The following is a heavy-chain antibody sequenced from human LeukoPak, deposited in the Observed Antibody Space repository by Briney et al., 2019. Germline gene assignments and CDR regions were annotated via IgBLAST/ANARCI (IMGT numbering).Heavy chain of an antibody. V-gene: IGHV2-5*02. CDR2: IYWDDDK. CDR3: ALPTYYYGSGSYSEGFDP. CDR1: GFSLSTSGVG. J-gene: IGHJ5*02. D-gene: IGHD3-10*01. Sequence: SGPTLVKPTQTLTLTFTFSGFSLSTSGVGVGWIRQPPGKALEWLALIYWDDDKRYSPSLKSRLTITKDTSKNQVVLTMTNMDPVDTATYYCALPTYYYGSGSYSEGFDPWGQGTLVTVSS.